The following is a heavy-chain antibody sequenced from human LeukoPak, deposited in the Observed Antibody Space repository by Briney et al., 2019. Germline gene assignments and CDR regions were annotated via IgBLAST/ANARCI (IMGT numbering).Heavy chain of an antibody. CDR3: MTMXQGVSSPGY. J-gene: IGHJ4*02. Sequence: GGSLRLSCAASGFTFSNYGMHWVRQAPGKGLEWVAYIRFDGTNKYYVDSVKGRFTLSRDNSKNTLYLQMNSLKPEDTAVYYAMTMXQGVSSPGYWGQGTLVTVSS. V-gene: IGHV3-30*02. CDR1: GFTFSNYG. CDR2: IRFDGTNK. D-gene: IGHD3-10*01.